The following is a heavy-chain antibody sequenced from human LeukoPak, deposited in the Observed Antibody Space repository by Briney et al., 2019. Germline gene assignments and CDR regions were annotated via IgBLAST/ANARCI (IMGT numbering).Heavy chain of an antibody. D-gene: IGHD3-22*01. V-gene: IGHV3-15*01. J-gene: IGHJ4*02. CDR1: GFTFSNAW. CDR2: IKSRSDGGTT. CDR3: ITFSMIVVVITD. Sequence: GGSLRLPCAASGFTFSNAWMSWVRQAPGKGPEWVGRIKSRSDGGTTDYAAPVKGRFTISRDDSKNTLYLQMNSLKTEDTAVYYCITFSMIVVVITDWGQGTLVTVSS.